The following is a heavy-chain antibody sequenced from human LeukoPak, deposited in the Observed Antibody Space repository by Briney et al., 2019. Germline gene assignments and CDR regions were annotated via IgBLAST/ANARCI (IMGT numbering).Heavy chain of an antibody. D-gene: IGHD1-26*01. V-gene: IGHV4-4*07. CDR1: GGSISHYY. J-gene: IGHJ4*02. CDR3: ARASSGSWGAHYYFDY. CDR2: IYTSGST. Sequence: SETLSLTCTVFGGSISHYYWSWIRQPAGKGLEWIGRIYTSGSTNYNPSLKSRFTMSVDTSKNQFSLKLSSATAADTAVYYCARASSGSWGAHYYFDYWGQGTLVTVSS.